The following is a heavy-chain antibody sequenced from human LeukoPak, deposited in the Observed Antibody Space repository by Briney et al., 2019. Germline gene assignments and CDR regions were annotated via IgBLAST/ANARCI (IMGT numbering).Heavy chain of an antibody. J-gene: IGHJ4*02. CDR3: AKVLSVVVAATLLDY. Sequence: QSGGSLRLSCAASGFTFSSYGMPWVRQAPGKGLEWVAFIRYDGSNKYYADSVKGRFTISRDNSKNTLYLQMNSLRAEDTAVYYCAKVLSVVVAATLLDYWGQGTLVTVSS. CDR1: GFTFSSYG. V-gene: IGHV3-30*02. CDR2: IRYDGSNK. D-gene: IGHD2-15*01.